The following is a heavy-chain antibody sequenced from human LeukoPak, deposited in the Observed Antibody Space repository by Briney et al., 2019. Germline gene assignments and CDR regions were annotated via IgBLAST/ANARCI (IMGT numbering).Heavy chain of an antibody. CDR1: GYSFTSYW. CDR3: ARVGTMVRGVPYGMDV. CDR2: IYPGDSDT. J-gene: IGHJ6*04. V-gene: IGHV5-51*01. D-gene: IGHD3-10*01. Sequence: GESLKISCKGSGYSFTSYWIDWGRQIPRKGLEWMGIIYPGDSDTRYSPSFQGQVTISADKSISTAYLQWSSLKASDTAMYYCARVGTMVRGVPYGMDVWGKGTTVTVFS.